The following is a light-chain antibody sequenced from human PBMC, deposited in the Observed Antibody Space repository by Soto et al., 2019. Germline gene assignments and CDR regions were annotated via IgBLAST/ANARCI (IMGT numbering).Light chain of an antibody. J-gene: IGKJ1*01. CDR2: DAS. CDR3: QQYNSYS. Sequence: EIVLTQSPGTLSLSPGEIATLSCRASQYINNKLAWYHQKPGQPPRLLIYDASTRATGIPDRFSGSGSGLDFTLTISSLQPDDFATYYCQQYNSYSFGQGTKVDIK. V-gene: IGKV3D-15*01. CDR1: QYINNK.